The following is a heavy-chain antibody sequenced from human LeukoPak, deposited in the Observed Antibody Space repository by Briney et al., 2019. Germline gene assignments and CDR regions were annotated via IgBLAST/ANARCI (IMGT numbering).Heavy chain of an antibody. CDR3: ARDRGSYPGSGAYLYYMDV. CDR2: INLIGGRA. V-gene: IGHV3-20*04. CDR1: GFTVDEYG. Sequence: GRSLRLSWAASGFTVDEYGMSWVRHAPGKGLESVPVINLIGGRAGYADSVKGRFTISRDNAKTSPYMQMNSLRAEDTALYYCARDRGSYPGSGAYLYYMDVCRKG. J-gene: IGHJ6*03. D-gene: IGHD3-10*01.